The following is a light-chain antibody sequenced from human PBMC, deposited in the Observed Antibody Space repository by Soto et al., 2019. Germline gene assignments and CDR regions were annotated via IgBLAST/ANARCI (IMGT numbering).Light chain of an antibody. CDR1: QSVDRTF. CDR2: SVS. V-gene: IGKV3-20*01. Sequence: EIGLRQSPGSVSLSPGERVTLSCRASQSVDRTFFAWYQKKPGHAPRLLMYSVSKRATGIPDRFSGSGSGTDFTLTISRLEPEDFAVYYCQQYMSSVTFGQGTRVEIK. CDR3: QQYMSSVT. J-gene: IGKJ1*01.